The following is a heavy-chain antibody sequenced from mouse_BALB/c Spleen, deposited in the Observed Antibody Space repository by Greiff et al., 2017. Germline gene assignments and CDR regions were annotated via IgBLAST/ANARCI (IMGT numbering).Heavy chain of an antibody. CDR1: GYTFTSYW. Sequence: VQLQQSGTVLARPGASVKMSCKASGYTFTSYWMHWVKQSPGQGLEWIGAIYPGNSDTSYNQKFKGKAKLTAVTSTSTAYMELSSLTNEDSAVYYCTGGLRGYFDYWGQGTTLTVSS. CDR3: TGGLRGYFDY. J-gene: IGHJ2*01. D-gene: IGHD2-4*01. V-gene: IGHV1-5*01. CDR2: IYPGNSDT.